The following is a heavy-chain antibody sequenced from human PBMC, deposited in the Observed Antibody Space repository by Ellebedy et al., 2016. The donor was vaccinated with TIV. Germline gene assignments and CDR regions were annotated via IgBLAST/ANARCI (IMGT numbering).Heavy chain of an antibody. D-gene: IGHD1-7*01. CDR1: GYTFTNYY. CDR3: ARDAFTSREGMEGTPLTYYYYGLDV. CDR2: INPSGGST. Sequence: AASVKVSCKTSGYTFTNYYIHWVRQAPGQGLEWMGIINPSGGSTSYAQRFVGRVTMTRDTSTSAVYMELSSLGSEDTAVYYCARDAFTSREGMEGTPLTYYYYGLDVWGQGTTVTVSS. J-gene: IGHJ6*02. V-gene: IGHV1-46*01.